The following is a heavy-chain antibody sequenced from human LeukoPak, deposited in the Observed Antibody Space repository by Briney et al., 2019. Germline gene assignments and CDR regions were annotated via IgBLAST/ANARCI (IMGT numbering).Heavy chain of an antibody. Sequence: WATLSLTFSVSAASITYNYWSWIRQTQGKGLEWIGDIYYSGSTNNNPSLKSRVTISVDTSKNQFSLTLSSVTAADTAVYYCARHTDIAPLSSLKYWGQGTLVTVSS. J-gene: IGHJ4*02. V-gene: IGHV4-59*08. D-gene: IGHD6-13*01. CDR2: IYYSGST. CDR3: ARHTDIAPLSSLKY. CDR1: AASITYNY.